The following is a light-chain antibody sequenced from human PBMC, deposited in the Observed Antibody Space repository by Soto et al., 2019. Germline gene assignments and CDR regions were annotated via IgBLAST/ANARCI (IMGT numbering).Light chain of an antibody. V-gene: IGKV4-1*01. CDR1: QSVLYSSNNKNC. J-gene: IGKJ2*01. CDR2: WAS. CDR3: QQYYSSPVA. Sequence: DIVMTQSPDSLAVSLGERATINCKSSQSVLYSSNNKNCLAWYQQKPGQPPKLLIYWASTRASGVPDRFSGSGSQTDFTLTISSLQSEDVAVYYCQQYYSSPVAFGQGTKLEIK.